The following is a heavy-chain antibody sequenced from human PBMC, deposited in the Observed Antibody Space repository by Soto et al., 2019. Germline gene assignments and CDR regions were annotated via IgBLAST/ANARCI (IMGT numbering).Heavy chain of an antibody. CDR2: IYHSGNT. Sequence: SETLSLTCTVSSCSITTGGSYWSWIRQHPGKGLEWIGSIYHSGNTYYNPSLKGRLTISVDTSKNHFSLIVDSVRAADTAVYYCARARFQVLYGKHYFDSWGQGTLVTVSS. CDR1: SCSITTGGSY. J-gene: IGHJ4*02. CDR3: ARARFQVLYGKHYFDS. D-gene: IGHD2-2*02. V-gene: IGHV4-31*03.